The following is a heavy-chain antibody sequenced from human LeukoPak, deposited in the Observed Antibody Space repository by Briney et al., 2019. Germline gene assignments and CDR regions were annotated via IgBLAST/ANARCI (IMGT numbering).Heavy chain of an antibody. D-gene: IGHD3-3*01. CDR3: AIGGPGAYYFDY. CDR1: GFTFSDYH. Sequence: GGSLRLSCAASGFTFSDYHMTWIRQASGKGLEWVSYVSSRGTTIYYADFVKGRFTISRDNAKNSLYLQMNSLRAEDTAVYYCAIGGPGAYYFDYWGQGTLVTVSS. CDR2: VSSRGTTI. J-gene: IGHJ4*02. V-gene: IGHV3-11*04.